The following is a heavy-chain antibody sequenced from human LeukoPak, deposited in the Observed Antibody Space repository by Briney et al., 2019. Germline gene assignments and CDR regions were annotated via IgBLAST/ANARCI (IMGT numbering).Heavy chain of an antibody. CDR3: VRADSSWPPYFDY. CDR2: VSAYNGWT. D-gene: IGHD5-18*01. CDR1: GFSFTSSY. Sequence: ASVKVSCKASGFSFTSSYFGWVRQAPGQGLEWLGWVSAYNGWTRYAQNLQDRVTMSTDTSTSTAYMDLWRLTSDDTAVYYCVRADSSWPPYFDYCGQGTLVTVSS. J-gene: IGHJ4*02. V-gene: IGHV1-18*01.